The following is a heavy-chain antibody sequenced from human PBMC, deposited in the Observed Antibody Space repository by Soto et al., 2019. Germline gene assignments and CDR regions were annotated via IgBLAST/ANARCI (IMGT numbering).Heavy chain of an antibody. Sequence: EVQLVESGGDLGQPGRSLRLSCAASGFTFGDYGMHWVRQVPGKGLEWVSGISWKSASIGYADSVKGRFTISRDNAKNLLYLQTNSLSAEDTALYHCAKSRGGTANGLDVWGQGTTVTVSS. CDR1: GFTFGDYG. J-gene: IGHJ6*02. CDR3: AKSRGGTANGLDV. D-gene: IGHD2-15*01. CDR2: ISWKSASI. V-gene: IGHV3-9*01.